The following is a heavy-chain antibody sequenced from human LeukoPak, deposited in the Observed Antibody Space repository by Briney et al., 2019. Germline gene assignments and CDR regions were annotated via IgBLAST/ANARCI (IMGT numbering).Heavy chain of an antibody. V-gene: IGHV4-34*01. CDR2: INHSGSA. CDR3: ARHNFRRRFLAL. CDR1: GGSFSGYY. D-gene: IGHD3-3*01. Sequence: SETLSLTFAVYGGSFSGYYWSWIRQPPGKGLEWIGEINHSGSANYNPSLKSRVTISVDTSKNQFSLKLSSVTAADTAVYYCARHNFRRRFLALWGQGTLVTVSS. J-gene: IGHJ4*02.